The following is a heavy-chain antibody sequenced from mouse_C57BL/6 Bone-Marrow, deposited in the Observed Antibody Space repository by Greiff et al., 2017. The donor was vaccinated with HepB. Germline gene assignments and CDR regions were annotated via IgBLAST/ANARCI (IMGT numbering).Heavy chain of an antibody. J-gene: IGHJ3*01. Sequence: EVMLVESVAELVRPGASVKLSCTASGFNIKNTYMHWVKQRPEQGLEWIGRIDPANGNTKYAPKFQGKATITADTSSNTAYLQLSSLTSEDTAIYYCARGDYACLAWFAYWGQGTLVTVSA. CDR2: IDPANGNT. CDR1: GFNIKNTY. CDR3: ARGDYACLAWFAY. V-gene: IGHV14-3*01. D-gene: IGHD2-4*01.